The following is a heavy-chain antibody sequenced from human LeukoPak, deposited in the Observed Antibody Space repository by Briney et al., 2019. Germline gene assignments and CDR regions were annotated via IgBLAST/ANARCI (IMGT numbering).Heavy chain of an antibody. Sequence: GASVKVSCKASGYTFTSYYMHWVRQAPGQGLEWMGIINPSGGSTSYAQKFQGRVTTTRDTSTSTVYMELSSLRSEDTAVYYCARGVEDHHPDTYYYYYYMDVWGKGTTVTVSS. CDR1: GYTFTSYY. CDR3: ARGVEDHHPDTYYYYYYMDV. D-gene: IGHD2-15*01. CDR2: INPSGGST. J-gene: IGHJ6*03. V-gene: IGHV1-46*01.